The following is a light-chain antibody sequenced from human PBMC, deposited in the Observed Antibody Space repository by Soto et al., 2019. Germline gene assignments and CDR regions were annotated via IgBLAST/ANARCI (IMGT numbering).Light chain of an antibody. V-gene: IGKV1-5*01. CDR3: QQNDSYSWT. CDR2: DVS. J-gene: IGKJ1*01. CDR1: QTVSNW. Sequence: DIQVTQSPSTLSASIGERVTITCRASQTVSNWLAWYQQKPGKAPKLLIYDVSNLESGVPSRFSGSGSGTEFSLSISSLQPDDFASYYCQQNDSYSWTFGQGTKVDI.